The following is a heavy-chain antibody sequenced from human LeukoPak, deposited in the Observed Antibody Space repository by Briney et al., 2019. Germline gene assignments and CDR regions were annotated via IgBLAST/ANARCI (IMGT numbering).Heavy chain of an antibody. CDR3: ARDPNSIGQYYYGSGSYYNEGY. D-gene: IGHD3-10*01. V-gene: IGHV1-3*01. Sequence: GASVKVSCKASGYTFTSYAMHWVRQAPGQRLEWMGWINAGNGNTKYSQKFQGRVTITRDTSASTAYMELSSLRSEDTAVYYCARDPNSIGQYYYGSGSYYNEGYWGQGTLVTVSS. CDR1: GYTFTSYA. CDR2: INAGNGNT. J-gene: IGHJ4*02.